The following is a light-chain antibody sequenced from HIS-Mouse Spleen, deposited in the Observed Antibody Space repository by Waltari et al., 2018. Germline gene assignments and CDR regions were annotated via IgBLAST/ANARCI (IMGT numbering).Light chain of an antibody. CDR1: SSNIGSNT. Sequence: QSVLTQPPSASGTPGQRVTLSCSGSSSNIGSNTVHWYQQLTGTAPKLLIYSNNQRPSGVPDRFSGSKSGTSASLAISGLQSEDEADYYCAAWDDSLNGWVFGGGTKLTVL. J-gene: IGLJ3*02. V-gene: IGLV1-44*01. CDR3: AAWDDSLNGWV. CDR2: SNN.